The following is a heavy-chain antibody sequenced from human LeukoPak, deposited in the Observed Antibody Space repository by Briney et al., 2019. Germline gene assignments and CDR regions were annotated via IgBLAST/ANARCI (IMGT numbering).Heavy chain of an antibody. D-gene: IGHD6-19*01. CDR1: GFTFSSSA. CDR2: ISYDGSNK. J-gene: IGHJ4*02. Sequence: GGSLRLSCAASGFTFSSSAMHWVRQAPDKGLEWVAVISYDGSNKYYADSVEGRFTISRDNSKNTLYLQMNSLRADDTAVYYCARDRDSSGWYEGFDYWGQGTLVTVSS. V-gene: IGHV3-30-3*01. CDR3: ARDRDSSGWYEGFDY.